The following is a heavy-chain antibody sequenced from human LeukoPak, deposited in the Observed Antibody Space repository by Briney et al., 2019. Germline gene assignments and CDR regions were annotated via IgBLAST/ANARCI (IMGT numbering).Heavy chain of an antibody. Sequence: GGSLRLSCAASGFTFSSYSMNWVRQAPGKGLEWVSSISSSSSYIYYADSVKGRFTISRDNAKNSLYLQMNSLRAEDTAVYYCARDRGYFDWLLYVGFDYWGQGTLVTVSS. CDR3: ARDRGYFDWLLYVGFDY. J-gene: IGHJ4*02. D-gene: IGHD3-9*01. V-gene: IGHV3-21*01. CDR2: ISSSSSYI. CDR1: GFTFSSYS.